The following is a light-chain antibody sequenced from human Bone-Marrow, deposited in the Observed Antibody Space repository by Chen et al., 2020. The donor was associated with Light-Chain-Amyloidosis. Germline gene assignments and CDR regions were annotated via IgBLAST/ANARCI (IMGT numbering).Light chain of an antibody. CDR1: SGSIATNY. Sequence: NFILTQPHYVSESPGKTVIISCTRSSGSIATNYVQWYQQRPGSSPTTVIYEDDQRPSGVPDRFSGSIDRSSNSASLTISGLTTEDEADYYCQSYQGSSQGVFGGGTKLTV. CDR2: EDD. V-gene: IGLV6-57*01. J-gene: IGLJ3*02. CDR3: QSYQGSSQGV.